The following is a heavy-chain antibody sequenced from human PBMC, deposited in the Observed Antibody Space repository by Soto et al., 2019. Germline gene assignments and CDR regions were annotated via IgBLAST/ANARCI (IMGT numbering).Heavy chain of an antibody. J-gene: IGHJ4*02. V-gene: IGHV1-3*01. CDR3: ARVTGYYAPDY. CDR1: GNTFTSYA. Sequence: ASVKVSCKASGNTFTSYAMHWVRQAPGQRLEWMGWINDGNGNTKYSQKFQGRVTITRDTSASTAYMELSSLRSDDTAVYYCARVTGYYAPDYWGQGTLVTVSS. D-gene: IGHD3-9*01. CDR2: INDGNGNT.